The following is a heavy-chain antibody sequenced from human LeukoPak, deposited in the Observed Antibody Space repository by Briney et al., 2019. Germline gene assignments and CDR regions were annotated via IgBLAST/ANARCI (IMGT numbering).Heavy chain of an antibody. J-gene: IGHJ3*02. CDR1: GGSLSSKTYY. CDR3: ASAYYYASSAFDI. V-gene: IGHV4-39*01. CDR2: ICYGGST. D-gene: IGHD3-22*01. Sequence: SETLSLTCTVSGGSLSSKTYYWDWIPQPPGRGLECVGSICYGGSTYYTPSLKSRVLISVDTSKNQLYLKLSSVTAADTAVYYCASAYYYASSAFDIWGQGTMVTVSS.